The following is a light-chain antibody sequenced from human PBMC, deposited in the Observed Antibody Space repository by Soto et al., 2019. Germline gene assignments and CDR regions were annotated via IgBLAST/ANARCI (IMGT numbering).Light chain of an antibody. CDR2: DDS. CDR1: SIGARS. J-gene: IGLJ3*02. Sequence: SYELTQSPSVSVAPGQTARITCGGESIGARSVHWYQQRPGQAPVLVVYDDSDRPPGIPERFSGSNSGNTATLTISSVEAGDEADYVCQVWDSSSGVFGGGTKLTVL. V-gene: IGLV3-21*02. CDR3: QVWDSSSGV.